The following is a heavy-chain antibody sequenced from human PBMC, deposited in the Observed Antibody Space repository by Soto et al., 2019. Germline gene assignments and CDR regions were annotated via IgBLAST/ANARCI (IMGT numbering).Heavy chain of an antibody. Sequence: QVHLVQSGAEVKKPGASVKVSCKASGYTFTTYGVTWVRQAPGQGLEWIGWISTYNGNTNYAQKLQGRVTMTTDTSTTTAYMQLRSQRSDDTAVYYCARTDSRPQDFEYWGQGTLVTVSS. CDR2: ISTYNGNT. D-gene: IGHD6-13*01. CDR3: ARTDSRPQDFEY. CDR1: GYTFTTYG. J-gene: IGHJ4*02. V-gene: IGHV1-18*01.